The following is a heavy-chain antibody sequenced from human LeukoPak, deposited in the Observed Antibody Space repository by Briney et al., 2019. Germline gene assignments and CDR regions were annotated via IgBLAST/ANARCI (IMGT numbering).Heavy chain of an antibody. CDR2: IIGSVAST. V-gene: IGHV3-23*01. J-gene: IGHJ4*02. D-gene: IGHD5-12*01. CDR3: AKGGYDYVEVGYFDY. Sequence: PGGSLRLSCAASGFTLASYAMSWVRHTPGKGLEWVSVIIGSVASTYYADSVKGRFAISRDNSKNTLYLQMNSLRADDTAVYYCAKGGYDYVEVGYFDYWGQGTLVTVS. CDR1: GFTLASYA.